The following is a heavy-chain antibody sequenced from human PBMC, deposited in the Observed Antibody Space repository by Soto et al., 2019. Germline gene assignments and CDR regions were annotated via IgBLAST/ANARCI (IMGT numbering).Heavy chain of an antibody. CDR3: ATLYGDYVSY. CDR2: IYYSGST. J-gene: IGHJ4*02. D-gene: IGHD4-17*01. CDR1: GGSISSSSYY. Sequence: QLQLQESGPGLVKPSETLSLTCTVSGGSISSSSYYWGWIRQPPGKGLEWIGSIYYSGSTYYNPSLRGRVTISVDTSKNQCSLKLSSVTAADTAVYYCATLYGDYVSYWGQGTLVTVSS. V-gene: IGHV4-39*01.